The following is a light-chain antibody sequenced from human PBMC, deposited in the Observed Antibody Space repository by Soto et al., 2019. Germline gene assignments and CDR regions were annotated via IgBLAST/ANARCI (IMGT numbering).Light chain of an antibody. CDR2: EVA. CDR3: STYIDSNTYV. Sequence: QSALTQPASVSGSPGQSITISCTGTSSDVGGYNYVSWYQQHPGKAPKLMIYEVAYRPSGVSNRFSGSKSGNTASLTISGLQAEDDASYTCSTYIDSNTYVFGTGTQLTVL. CDR1: SSDVGGYNY. J-gene: IGLJ1*01. V-gene: IGLV2-14*01.